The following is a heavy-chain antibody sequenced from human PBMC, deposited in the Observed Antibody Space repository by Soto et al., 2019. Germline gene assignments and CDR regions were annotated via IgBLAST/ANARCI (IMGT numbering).Heavy chain of an antibody. CDR1: GYTFTSYG. CDR2: ISAYNGNT. D-gene: IGHD6-6*01. J-gene: IGHJ4*02. CDR3: ARQEEYSSLFDY. V-gene: IGHV1-18*01. Sequence: GASVKVSCKASGYTFTSYGISWVRQAPGQGLEWMGWISAYNGNTNYAQKLQGQVTISADKSISTAYLQWSSLKASDTAMYYCARQEEYSSLFDYWGQGTLVTVSS.